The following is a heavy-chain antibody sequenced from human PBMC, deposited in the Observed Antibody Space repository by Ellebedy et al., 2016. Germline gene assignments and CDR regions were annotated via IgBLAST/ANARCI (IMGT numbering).Heavy chain of an antibody. D-gene: IGHD3-22*01. CDR3: ARGGITMTLMGWFDP. CDR2: IIPIFGTA. Sequence: SVKVSCXASGGTFSSYAISWVRQAPGQGLEWMGGIIPIFGTANYAQKFQGRVTITADESTSTAYMELSSLRSEDTAVYYCARGGITMTLMGWFDPWGQGTLVTVSS. J-gene: IGHJ5*02. V-gene: IGHV1-69*13. CDR1: GGTFSSYA.